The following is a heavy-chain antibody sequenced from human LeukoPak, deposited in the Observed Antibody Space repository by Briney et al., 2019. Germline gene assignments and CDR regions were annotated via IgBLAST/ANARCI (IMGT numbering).Heavy chain of an antibody. CDR2: INHSGST. D-gene: IGHD6-13*01. Sequence: SETLSPTCAVYGGSFSGYYWSWIRQPPGKGLEWIGEINHSGSTNYNPSLKSRVTISVDTSKNQFSLKLSSVTAADTAVYYCARIGSVYSSSWYTFDWFDPWGQGTLVTVSS. J-gene: IGHJ5*02. V-gene: IGHV4-34*01. CDR3: ARIGSVYSSSWYTFDWFDP. CDR1: GGSFSGYY.